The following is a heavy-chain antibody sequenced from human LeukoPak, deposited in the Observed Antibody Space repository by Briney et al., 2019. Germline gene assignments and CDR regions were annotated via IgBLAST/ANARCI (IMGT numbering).Heavy chain of an antibody. CDR3: ARGQQLASN. CDR1: GHTFTGYY. V-gene: IGHV1-2*02. J-gene: IGHJ4*02. CDR2: INPNSGGT. Sequence: GASVKVSCKASGHTFTGYYIYWVRQAPGQGLEWMGWINPNSGGTNYAQKFQGRVTMTREMSISTAYMELSRLRSDDTAVYYCARGQQLASNWGQGTLVTVSS. D-gene: IGHD6-13*01.